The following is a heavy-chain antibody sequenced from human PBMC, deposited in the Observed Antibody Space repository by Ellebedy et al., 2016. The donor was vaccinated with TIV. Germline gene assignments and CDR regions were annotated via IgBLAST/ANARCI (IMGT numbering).Heavy chain of an antibody. J-gene: IGHJ4*02. CDR1: GFTFNSFW. Sequence: GESLKISCAASGFTFNSFWMHWVRQAPGKGLVWVSRINTDESTTNYADSVKGRFTISRDNAKNTLYLQMNSLGAEDTAVYYCVRLRIAAAGRSLDYWGQGTLVTVSS. CDR2: INTDESTT. CDR3: VRLRIAAAGRSLDY. V-gene: IGHV3-74*01. D-gene: IGHD6-13*01.